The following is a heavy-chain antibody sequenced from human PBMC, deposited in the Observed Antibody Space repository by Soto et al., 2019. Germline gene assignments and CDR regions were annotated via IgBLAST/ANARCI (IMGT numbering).Heavy chain of an antibody. Sequence: GGSLRLSCAASGFTFNSYGMNWVRQAPGKGLEWVAGVSAGGGDTSYADSVKGRFTISRDNSKDTLYLQMNSLRAEDTAVYYCAREGRVGGIDYWGQGTPVTVSS. D-gene: IGHD6-19*01. J-gene: IGHJ4*02. CDR2: VSAGGGDT. V-gene: IGHV3-23*01. CDR1: GFTFNSYG. CDR3: AREGRVGGIDY.